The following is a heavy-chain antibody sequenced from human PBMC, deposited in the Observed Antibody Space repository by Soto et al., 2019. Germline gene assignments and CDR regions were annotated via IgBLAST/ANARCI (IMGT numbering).Heavy chain of an antibody. CDR3: ASSWPAVLNGFYYPDMDV. J-gene: IGHJ6*02. Sequence: SETLSLTCSIYGGSFSGYYWGWIRQPPGKGLEWIGEINHSGNTNYNPSLKSRVTISVDTSNNQFSPKLNSVTAADTAVYYCASSWPAVLNGFYYPDMDVWGQGTTVTVSS. D-gene: IGHD2-2*01. CDR2: INHSGNT. CDR1: GGSFSGYY. V-gene: IGHV4-34*01.